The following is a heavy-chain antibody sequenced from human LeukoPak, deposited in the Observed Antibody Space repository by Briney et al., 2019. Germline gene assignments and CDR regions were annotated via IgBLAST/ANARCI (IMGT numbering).Heavy chain of an antibody. CDR1: GGSISSSSYY. V-gene: IGHV4-39*01. CDR2: IYYSGST. Sequence: PSETLSLTCTVSGGSISSSSYYWGWIRQPPGKGREWIGSIYYSGSTYYNPSLKSRVTISVDTSKNHFTLKLSSVTPADTAVYYCARRQGVAGWFDPWGQGTLLPVSS. D-gene: IGHD2-15*01. J-gene: IGHJ5*02. CDR3: ARRQGVAGWFDP.